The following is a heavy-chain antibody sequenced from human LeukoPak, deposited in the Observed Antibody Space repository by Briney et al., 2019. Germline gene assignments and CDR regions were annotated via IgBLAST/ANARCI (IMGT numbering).Heavy chain of an antibody. J-gene: IGHJ4*02. CDR3: ATKTPGNYPYDY. V-gene: IGHV3-23*01. CDR1: GFTFTSAP. CDR2: SGTDGGT. D-gene: IGHD3-22*01. Sequence: PGGSLRLSCVLSGFTFTSAPMNWVRQAPGKGLEWVSTSGTDGGTYYADSVKGRFTISRDNSKNTVHLQMTSLRVEDTAVYYCATKTPGNYPYDYWGQGTLVIVSP.